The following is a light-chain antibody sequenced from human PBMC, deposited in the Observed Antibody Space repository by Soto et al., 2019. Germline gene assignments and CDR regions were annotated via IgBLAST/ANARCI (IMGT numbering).Light chain of an antibody. CDR1: RREEGSYNL. V-gene: IGLV2-23*02. Sequence: QSVLSQPASVSGSRGQSITICCTGKRREEGSYNLVSWYQQHPGKAAKLRTYEVSKRPSGVSNRFSGSKSGNTASLTISGFQAEDEADYYCCSYAGSSTHYVFGTGTKVPVL. CDR3: CSYAGSSTHYV. J-gene: IGLJ1*01. CDR2: EVS.